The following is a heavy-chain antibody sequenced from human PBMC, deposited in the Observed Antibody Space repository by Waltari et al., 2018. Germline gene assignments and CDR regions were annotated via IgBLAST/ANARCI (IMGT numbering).Heavy chain of an antibody. Sequence: DVQLLESGGGLVQPGGSLRLSCAASGFTFSSYAVSWVREAPGKGPQYVSGISGGGGTTYYADSARGRFAISRDNSNNILYLQMNSLRAEDTAVYFCVKETLRVPGPGAYMDVWGKGTTVNISS. CDR1: GFTFSSYA. D-gene: IGHD3-3*01. CDR2: ISGGGGTT. V-gene: IGHV3-23*01. J-gene: IGHJ6*03. CDR3: VKETLRVPGPGAYMDV.